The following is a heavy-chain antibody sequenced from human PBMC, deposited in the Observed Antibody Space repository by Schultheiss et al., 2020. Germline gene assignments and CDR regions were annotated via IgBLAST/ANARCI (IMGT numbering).Heavy chain of an antibody. V-gene: IGHV2-5*01. CDR3: AHTIVVVVAATNWFDP. D-gene: IGHD2-15*01. CDR2: IYWNDDK. Sequence: SGPTLVKPTETLTLTCTVSGFSLSNARMGVSWIRQPPGKALEWLALIYWNDDKRYSPSLKSRLTITKDTSKNQVVLTMTNMDPVDTATYYCAHTIVVVVAATNWFDPWGQGTLVTLSS. J-gene: IGHJ5*02. CDR1: GFSLSNARMG.